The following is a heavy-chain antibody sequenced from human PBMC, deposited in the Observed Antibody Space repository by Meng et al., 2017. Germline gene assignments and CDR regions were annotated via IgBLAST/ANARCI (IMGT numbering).Heavy chain of an antibody. Sequence: VVPGAGVTTPGAAVQVLCNASAHTLSSDGFAWVRQAPGQGLEWMGWINAYNGYTDYAQKFLGRVTLTTDTSTNTGYMELRSLTSDDTAVYYCATRGNPYLDCWGQGTLVTVSS. V-gene: IGHV1-18*01. J-gene: IGHJ4*02. CDR2: INAYNGYT. CDR1: AHTLSSDG. CDR3: ATRGNPYLDC.